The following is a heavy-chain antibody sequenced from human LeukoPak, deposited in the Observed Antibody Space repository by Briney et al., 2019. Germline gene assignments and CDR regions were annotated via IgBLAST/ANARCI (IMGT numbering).Heavy chain of an antibody. V-gene: IGHV3-9*01. Sequence: PGRSLRLSCAASGFTFDDYAMHWVRQAPGKGLEWVSGISWNSGSIGYADSVKGRFTISRDNAKNSLYLQMNSLRAEDTALYYCAKDLDLIPANPSITMIVSGGFDYWGQGTLVTVSS. D-gene: IGHD3-22*01. CDR1: GFTFDDYA. CDR2: ISWNSGSI. J-gene: IGHJ4*02. CDR3: AKDLDLIPANPSITMIVSGGFDY.